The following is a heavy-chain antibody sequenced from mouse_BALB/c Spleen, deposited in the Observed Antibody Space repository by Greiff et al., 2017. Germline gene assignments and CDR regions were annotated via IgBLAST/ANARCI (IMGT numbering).Heavy chain of an antibody. V-gene: IGHV1-54*01. Sequence: QVQLKQSGAELVRPGTSVKVSCKASGYAFTNYLIEWVKQRPGQGLEWIGVINPGSGGTNYNEKFKGKATLTADKSSSTAYMQLSSLTSDDSAVYFCARSYYRYDEETWFAYWGQGTLVTVSA. CDR3: ARSYYRYDEETWFAY. CDR1: GYAFTNYL. CDR2: INPGSGGT. D-gene: IGHD2-14*01. J-gene: IGHJ3*01.